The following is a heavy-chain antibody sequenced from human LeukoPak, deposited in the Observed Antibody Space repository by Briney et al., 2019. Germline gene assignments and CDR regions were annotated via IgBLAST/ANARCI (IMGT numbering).Heavy chain of an antibody. Sequence: GESLRLSCAASGFTFSSYAMHWVRQAPGKGLEWVAVISYDGSNKYYADSVKGRFTISRDNSKNTLYLQMNSLRAEDTAVYYCASSSYDSSGYSLSHAFDIWGQGTMVTVSS. CDR2: ISYDGSNK. CDR3: ASSSYDSSGYSLSHAFDI. CDR1: GFTFSSYA. D-gene: IGHD3-22*01. V-gene: IGHV3-30*04. J-gene: IGHJ3*02.